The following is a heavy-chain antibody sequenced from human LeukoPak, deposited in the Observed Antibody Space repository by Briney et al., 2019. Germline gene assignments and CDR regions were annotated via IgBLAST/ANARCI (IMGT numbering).Heavy chain of an antibody. Sequence: SGGSLRLSCAASGFTGSNNYMSWVRQAPGKGLEWVSAIHSSGGTYYADSVKGRFTISRDNSKNTLYLQMNSLRAEDTAVYYCARDYYDSSGYADYWGQGTLVTVSS. D-gene: IGHD3-22*01. CDR2: IHSSGGT. CDR3: ARDYYDSSGYADY. J-gene: IGHJ4*02. CDR1: GFTGSNNY. V-gene: IGHV3-66*03.